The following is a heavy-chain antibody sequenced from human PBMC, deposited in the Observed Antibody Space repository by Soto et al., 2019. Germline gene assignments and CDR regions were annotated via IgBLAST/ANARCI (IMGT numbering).Heavy chain of an antibody. J-gene: IGHJ6*02. CDR3: ARGLGYCSGGSCYWGGGYYYGMDV. Sequence: GGSLRLSCAASGFIFSSYGMHWVRQAPGKGLEWVAVIWYDGSNKYYADSVKGRFTISRDNSKNTLYLQMNSLRAEDTAVYYCARGLGYCSGGSCYWGGGYYYGMDVWGQGTTVTVSS. CDR1: GFIFSSYG. D-gene: IGHD2-15*01. CDR2: IWYDGSNK. V-gene: IGHV3-33*01.